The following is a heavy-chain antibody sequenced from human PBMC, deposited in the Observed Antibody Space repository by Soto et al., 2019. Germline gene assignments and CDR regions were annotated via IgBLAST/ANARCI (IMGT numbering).Heavy chain of an antibody. CDR2: TNPKSGGT. Sequence: ASVKVSCKASGYTFTVYYMHWVRQAPGQGLEWMGWTNPKSGGTMYPQKFQGRVTMTWDMSISTAYMALTRLRSDETAVYSCARDLAKGGGSAGFDYWGQGTLVTVSS. CDR1: GYTFTVYY. CDR3: ARDLAKGGGSAGFDY. J-gene: IGHJ4*02. D-gene: IGHD1-26*01. V-gene: IGHV1-2*02.